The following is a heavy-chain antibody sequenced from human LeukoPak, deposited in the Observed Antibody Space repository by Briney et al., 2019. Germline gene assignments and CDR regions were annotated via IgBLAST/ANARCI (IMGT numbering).Heavy chain of an antibody. CDR3: ARVLAARMAEYYFDY. J-gene: IGHJ4*02. CDR1: GGTFSIYA. V-gene: IGHV1-69*13. CDR2: IIPIFGTA. Sequence: ASVKVSCKGSGGTFSIYAISWVRQAPGQGLEWMGGIIPIFGTANYAQKFQGRVTITADESTSTAYMELSSLRSEDTAVYYCARVLAARMAEYYFDYWGQGTLVTVSS. D-gene: IGHD6-6*01.